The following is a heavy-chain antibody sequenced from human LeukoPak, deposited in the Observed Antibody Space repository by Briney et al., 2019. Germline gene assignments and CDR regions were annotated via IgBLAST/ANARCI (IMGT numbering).Heavy chain of an antibody. Sequence: TGGSLRLSCAASGFTFSSYSMNWVHQAPGKGLEWVSSISSSSSYIYYADSVKGRFTISRDNAKNSLYLQMNSLRAEDTAVYYCAKVLVEDKTYWGQGTLVTVSS. J-gene: IGHJ4*02. CDR3: AKVLVEDKTY. V-gene: IGHV3-21*01. CDR1: GFTFSSYS. D-gene: IGHD6-6*01. CDR2: ISSSSSYI.